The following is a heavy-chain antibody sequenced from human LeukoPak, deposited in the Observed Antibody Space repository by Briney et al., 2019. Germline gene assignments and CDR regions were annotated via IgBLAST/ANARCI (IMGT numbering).Heavy chain of an antibody. CDR3: ARGRRVLPDAFDI. J-gene: IGHJ3*02. Sequence: PSGTLSLTCAVYGGSFSGYYWSWIRQPPGKGLKWIGEINHSGSTNYNPSLKSRVTISVDTSKNQFSLKLSSLTAADTAVYYCARGRRVLPDAFDIWGQGTMVTVSS. D-gene: IGHD3-10*01. V-gene: IGHV4-34*01. CDR1: GGSFSGYY. CDR2: INHSGST.